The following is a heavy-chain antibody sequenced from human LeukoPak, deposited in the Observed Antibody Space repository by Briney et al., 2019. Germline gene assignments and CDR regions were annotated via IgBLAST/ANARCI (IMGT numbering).Heavy chain of an antibody. J-gene: IGHJ4*02. D-gene: IGHD6-13*01. V-gene: IGHV4-34*01. Sequence: SETLSLTCAVYGGSFSGYYWSWIRQPPGKGPEGIGSIYYSGSTYYNPSLKSRVTISVDTSKKQFSLKLSSVTAADTAVYYCARHKAVAGAGTDCWGQGTLVIVSS. CDR3: ARHKAVAGAGTDC. CDR1: GGSFSGYY. CDR2: IYYSGST.